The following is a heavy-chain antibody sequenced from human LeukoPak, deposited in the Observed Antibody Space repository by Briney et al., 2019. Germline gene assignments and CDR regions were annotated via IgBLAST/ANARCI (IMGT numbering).Heavy chain of an antibody. J-gene: IGHJ4*01. CDR2: IYSGGGT. Sequence: GSLTPASAASGFTVSSSYTNWVRQAPGKGLEWVSLIYSGGGTYYAVHLDRGHPTHSNNSKNTLYVQINSLRAEETAVYYCARNYYDSSAYYYFDYWG. V-gene: IGHV3-66*01. CDR3: ARNYYDSSAYYYFDY. D-gene: IGHD3-22*01. CDR1: GFTVSSSY.